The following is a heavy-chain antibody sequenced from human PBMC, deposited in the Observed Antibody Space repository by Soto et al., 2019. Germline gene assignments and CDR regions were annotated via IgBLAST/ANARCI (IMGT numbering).Heavy chain of an antibody. CDR2: ILYNGAT. J-gene: IGHJ4*02. Sequence: QVQLQESGPGLVKPSETLSLTGTVSGASVTSGGYSWSWIRQPPGKGLEWIGFILYNGATKYNPCLESRVTMSVDTPNNQFLLKLSSVTAGDTAVYYCARTRNSDSWAAWFWGQRTLVTVSS. CDR1: GASVTSGGYS. CDR3: ARTRNSDSWAAWF. V-gene: IGHV4-61*08. D-gene: IGHD1-26*01.